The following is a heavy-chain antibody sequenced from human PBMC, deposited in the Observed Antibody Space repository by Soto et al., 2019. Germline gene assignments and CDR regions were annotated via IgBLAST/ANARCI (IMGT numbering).Heavy chain of an antibody. Sequence: EVQLVETGGGLIQPGGSLRLSCAASGFTVSSNYMSWVRQAPGKGLEWVSVIYSGGSTYYADSVKGRFTISRDNSKNTLYLQMNSLRAEDTAVYYCAKDRGAGYYYDSSGYYDYWGQGTLVTVSS. D-gene: IGHD3-22*01. CDR3: AKDRGAGYYYDSSGYYDY. V-gene: IGHV3-53*02. J-gene: IGHJ4*02. CDR2: IYSGGST. CDR1: GFTVSSNY.